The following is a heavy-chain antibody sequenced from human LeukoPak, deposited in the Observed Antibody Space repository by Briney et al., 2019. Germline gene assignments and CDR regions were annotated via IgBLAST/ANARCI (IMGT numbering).Heavy chain of an antibody. CDR3: ARGVNTFDY. D-gene: IGHD4-23*01. Sequence: SETLSLTCTVSGGYISSYYWSWIRQPPGKGLEWIGYIYYSGSTNYSPSLKSRVTISLDTSKNQFSLKLSSVTAADTAVYYCARGVNTFDYWGQGTLVTVSS. J-gene: IGHJ4*02. CDR1: GGYISSYY. V-gene: IGHV4-59*08. CDR2: IYYSGST.